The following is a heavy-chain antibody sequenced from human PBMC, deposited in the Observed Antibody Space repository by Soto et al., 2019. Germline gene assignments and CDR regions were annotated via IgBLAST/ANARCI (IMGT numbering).Heavy chain of an antibody. D-gene: IGHD3-3*01. CDR2: IYYSGST. V-gene: IGHV4-59*01. J-gene: IGHJ4*02. Sequence: PSETLSLTCTVFGASISSYYWSWIRQPPGKGLEWIGYIYYSGSTNYNPSLKSRVTISVDTSKNQFSLKLSSVTAADTAVYYCARALRSGYDFWSGYDYYFDYWGQGTLVTVSS. CDR3: ARALRSGYDFWSGYDYYFDY. CDR1: GASISSYY.